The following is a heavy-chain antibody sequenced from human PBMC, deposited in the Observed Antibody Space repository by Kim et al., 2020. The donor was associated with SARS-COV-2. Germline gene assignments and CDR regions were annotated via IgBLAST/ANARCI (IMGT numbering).Heavy chain of an antibody. D-gene: IGHD3-22*01. Sequence: DSVKGRFTISRDNAKNTVYLQMNSLRDGDTAVYFCVSGRNEYESSGFCPDMWGQGTKVTVSS. J-gene: IGHJ6*02. V-gene: IGHV3-11*06. CDR3: VSGRNEYESSGFCPDM.